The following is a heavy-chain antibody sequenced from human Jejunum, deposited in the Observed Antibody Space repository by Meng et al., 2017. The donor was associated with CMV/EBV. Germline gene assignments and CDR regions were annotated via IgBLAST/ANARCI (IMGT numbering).Heavy chain of an antibody. CDR2: INHSGST. D-gene: IGHD2-21*01. CDR3: ARGGGDPIRGVLPFDY. J-gene: IGHJ4*02. V-gene: IGHV4-34*01. Sequence: VQLKQAGEGLLKPPETLSLTCGVYGGSFSSYYWSWIRQPPGKGLEWIAEINHSGSTNYNPSLKNRVTISLDTSNSHFSLKLTSVTAADTAVYFCARGGGDPIRGVLPFDYWGQGTLVTVSS. CDR1: GGSFSSYY.